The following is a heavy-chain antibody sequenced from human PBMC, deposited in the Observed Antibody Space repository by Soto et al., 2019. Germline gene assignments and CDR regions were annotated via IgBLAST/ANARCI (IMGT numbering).Heavy chain of an antibody. V-gene: IGHV1-69*12. Sequence: QVQLVQSGAAVKKPGSSVKVSCKASGGTFSSYAISWVRQAPGQGLEWMGGIIPIFGTANYAQKFQGRVTITADESTSTAYRQLSILSSEDTSVYYCATNGIVLGPAASPPRSYYGMYVWGQGTTVTFSS. CDR2: IIPIFGTA. CDR1: GGTFSSYA. CDR3: ATNGIVLGPAASPPRSYYGMYV. D-gene: IGHD2-2*01. J-gene: IGHJ6*02.